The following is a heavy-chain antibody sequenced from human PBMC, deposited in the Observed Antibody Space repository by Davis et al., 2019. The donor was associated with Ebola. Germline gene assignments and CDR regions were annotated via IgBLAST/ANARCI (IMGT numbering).Heavy chain of an antibody. J-gene: IGHJ6*02. V-gene: IGHV3-53*01. CDR3: ARGDFYYGVDV. Sequence: GGSLRLSCAASGFTFSSYGMHWVRQAPGKGLQWVSIIYTRGTTYYADSLKGRFTISRDDSKNTLYLQMNSLRAEDTAVYYCARGDFYYGVDVWGQGTTVTVSS. CDR2: IYTRGTT. CDR1: GFTFSSYG.